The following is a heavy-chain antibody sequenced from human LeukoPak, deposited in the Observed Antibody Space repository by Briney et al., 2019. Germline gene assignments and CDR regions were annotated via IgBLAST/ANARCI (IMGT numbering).Heavy chain of an antibody. V-gene: IGHV4-39*01. CDR1: GGSISSSSYY. CDR2: IYYSGST. D-gene: IGHD3-3*01. J-gene: IGHJ5*02. CDR3: ARTDYDFWSGYFDP. Sequence: KPSETLSLTCTVSGGSISSSSYYWGWIRQPPGKGLEWIGSIYYSGSTYYNPSLKSRVTISVDTSKNQFSLKLSSVTAADTAVYYCARTDYDFWSGYFDPWGQGTLVTVSS.